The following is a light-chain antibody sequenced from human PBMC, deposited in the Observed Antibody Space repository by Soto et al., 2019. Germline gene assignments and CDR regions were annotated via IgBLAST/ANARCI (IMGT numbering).Light chain of an antibody. CDR3: MESLTSPPT. Sequence: DIVMTQSPLSLPVTPGEPASISCRSSQRLLHNNGYNYLDWYVQKPGQSPQLLIYLGSSRASGVPDRFSGSGSGTDFTLKISRVEADDVGFYYCMESLTSPPTFGPGTKVEI. J-gene: IGKJ3*01. CDR2: LGS. V-gene: IGKV2-28*01. CDR1: QRLLHNNGYNY.